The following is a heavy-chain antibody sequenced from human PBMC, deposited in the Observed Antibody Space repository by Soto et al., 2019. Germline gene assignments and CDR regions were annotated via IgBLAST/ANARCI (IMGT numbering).Heavy chain of an antibody. CDR2: ISGSGGST. J-gene: IGHJ4*02. D-gene: IGHD2-15*01. V-gene: IGHV3-23*01. Sequence: GGSLRLSCAASGFTFSSYAMSWVRQAPGKGLEWVSAISGSGGSTYYADSVKGRFTISRDNSKNTLYLQMNSLRAEDTAVYYCAKDGRGYCSGGSCLPPYYFDYWGQGTLVIVSS. CDR1: GFTFSSYA. CDR3: AKDGRGYCSGGSCLPPYYFDY.